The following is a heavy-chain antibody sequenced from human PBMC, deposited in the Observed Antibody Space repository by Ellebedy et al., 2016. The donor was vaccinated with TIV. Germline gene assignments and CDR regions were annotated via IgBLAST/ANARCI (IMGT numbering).Heavy chain of an antibody. J-gene: IGHJ4*02. D-gene: IGHD3-10*01. CDR1: GASVNSGFRY. CDR3: ARGRPTASREYDY. CDR2: MYYIGST. V-gene: IGHV4-61*01. Sequence: SETLSLXXTVSGASVNSGFRYWSWVRQPPGGGLKWIGYMYYIGSTKYNPSLTSRVTISVDTSQNQFSLNLQLVTTADTAVYYCARGRPTASREYDYWGQGTLVTVSS.